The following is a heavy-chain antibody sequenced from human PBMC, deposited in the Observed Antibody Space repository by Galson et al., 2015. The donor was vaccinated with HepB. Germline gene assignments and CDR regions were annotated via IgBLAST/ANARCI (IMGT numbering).Heavy chain of an antibody. CDR2: INWNGGST. Sequence: SLRLSCAASGFTFDDYGMSWVRQAPGKGLEWVSGINWNGGSTGYADSMKGRFTISRDNAKNSLYLQMNSLRAEDTALYHCARDLGYGSGSYFDPWGQGTLVTVSS. D-gene: IGHD3-10*01. V-gene: IGHV3-20*01. CDR1: GFTFDDYG. CDR3: ARDLGYGSGSYFDP. J-gene: IGHJ5*02.